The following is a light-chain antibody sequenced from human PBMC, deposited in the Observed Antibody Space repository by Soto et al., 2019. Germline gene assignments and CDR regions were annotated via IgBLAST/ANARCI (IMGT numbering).Light chain of an antibody. Sequence: DIQMSQSPSSLSASVGDRVTITCRAAESISRHLNWYQQKPGRAPDLLIYAASTLQNGVPSRSTGSGSGTEFTLTITGLQLEDFATYYCQQDYSTLATFGQGTRLEIK. CDR2: AAS. CDR1: ESISRH. CDR3: QQDYSTLAT. J-gene: IGKJ5*01. V-gene: IGKV1-39*01.